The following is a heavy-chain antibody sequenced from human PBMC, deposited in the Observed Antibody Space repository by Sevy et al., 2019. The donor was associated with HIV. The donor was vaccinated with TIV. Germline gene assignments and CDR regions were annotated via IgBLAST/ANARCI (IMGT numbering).Heavy chain of an antibody. D-gene: IGHD4-17*01. V-gene: IGHV3-23*01. Sequence: LSLTCAASGFTFSSYAMSWVRQAPGKGLEWVSAISGSGGSTYYADSVKGRFTISRDNSKNTLYLQMNSLRAEDTAVYYCAKSPKRLPLDYWGQRTLVTVSS. CDR3: AKSPKRLPLDY. CDR1: GFTFSSYA. CDR2: ISGSGGST. J-gene: IGHJ4*02.